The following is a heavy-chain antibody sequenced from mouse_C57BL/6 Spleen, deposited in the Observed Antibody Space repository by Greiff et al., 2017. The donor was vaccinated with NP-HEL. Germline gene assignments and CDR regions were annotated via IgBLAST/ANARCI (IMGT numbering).Heavy chain of an antibody. V-gene: IGHV1-80*01. D-gene: IGHD2-4*01. CDR3: ARPIYYDYDDFDY. CDR2: IYPGDGDT. Sequence: QVQLKESGAELVKPGASVKISCKASGYAFSSYWMNWVKQRPGKGLEWIGQIYPGDGDTNYNGKFKGKATLTADKSSSTAYMQLSSLTSEDSAVYFCARPIYYDYDDFDYWGQGTTLTVSS. CDR1: GYAFSSYW. J-gene: IGHJ2*01.